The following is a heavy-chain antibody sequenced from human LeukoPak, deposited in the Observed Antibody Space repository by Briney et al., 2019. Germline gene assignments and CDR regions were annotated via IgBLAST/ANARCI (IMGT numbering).Heavy chain of an antibody. Sequence: ASVKVSCKPSGYTVTSYGISWVRQAPGQGLKWMSWINAFNGNTNYAQKHRGRVTMTTDTSTSTAYMDLRSLRSDDTAVYYCARDIPVVAWEPMNHEYFQHWGQGSLVTVSS. V-gene: IGHV1-18*01. D-gene: IGHD1-26*01. J-gene: IGHJ1*01. CDR3: ARDIPVVAWEPMNHEYFQH. CDR1: GYTVTSYG. CDR2: INAFNGNT.